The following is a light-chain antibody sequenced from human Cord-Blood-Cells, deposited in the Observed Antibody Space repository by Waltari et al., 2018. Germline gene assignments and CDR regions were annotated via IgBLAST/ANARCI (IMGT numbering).Light chain of an antibody. CDR2: SNN. V-gene: IGLV1-44*01. CDR3: AAWDDSLNGWV. J-gene: IGLJ3*02. CDR1: SSNIGSNT. Sequence: QSVLTQPPSASGTPGQRVTISCSGSSSNIGSNTVNWYQQLPGTAPKLLIYSNNPRPSGVPDLFSGSKSGSSASLAISGLQSEDEADYYCAAWDDSLNGWVFGGGTKLTVL.